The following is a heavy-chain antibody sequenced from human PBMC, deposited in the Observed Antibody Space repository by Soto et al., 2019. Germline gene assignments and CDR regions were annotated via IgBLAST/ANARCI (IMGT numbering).Heavy chain of an antibody. CDR1: GYTFTSYA. CDR3: ARVLFLGGYEIIDY. CDR2: INAGNGNT. J-gene: IGHJ4*02. Sequence: QVQLVQSGAEVKKPGASVKVSCKASGYTFTSYAMHWVRQAPGQRLEWMGWINAGNGNTKYSQKFQGRVTITRDTSASTADMVLSSLRSEDTAVYYCARVLFLGGYEIIDYWGQGTLVTVSS. V-gene: IGHV1-3*01. D-gene: IGHD5-12*01.